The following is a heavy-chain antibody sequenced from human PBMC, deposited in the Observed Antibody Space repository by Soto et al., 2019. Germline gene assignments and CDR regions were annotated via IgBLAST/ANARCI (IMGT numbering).Heavy chain of an antibody. CDR3: ARQRVLSTNMFITSFDP. V-gene: IGHV4-39*01. CDR1: GGSISSSSYY. CDR2: VYYTETT. J-gene: IGHJ5*02. Sequence: KTSETLSLTCTVSGGSISSSSYYWGWIRQPPGKGLEWIGSVYYTETTYYNPSLKSPVTISVETSRNTFSLKVNSVTAADTGIYYCARQRVLSTNMFITSFDPWGQGTLVTVSS. D-gene: IGHD3-10*02.